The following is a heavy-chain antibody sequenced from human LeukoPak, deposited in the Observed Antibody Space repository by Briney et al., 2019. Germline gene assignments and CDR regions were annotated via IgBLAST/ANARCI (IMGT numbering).Heavy chain of an antibody. CDR2: INHSGST. V-gene: IGHV4-34*01. Sequence: KPSETLSLTCAVYGGSFSGYYWSWIRQPPGKGLEWIGEINHSGSTNYNPSLKSRVTTSVDTSKNQFSLKLSSVTAADTAVYYCARMGGYGRWLRPGAVGYWGQGTLVTVSS. J-gene: IGHJ4*02. D-gene: IGHD5-12*01. CDR3: ARMGGYGRWLRPGAVGY. CDR1: GGSFSGYY.